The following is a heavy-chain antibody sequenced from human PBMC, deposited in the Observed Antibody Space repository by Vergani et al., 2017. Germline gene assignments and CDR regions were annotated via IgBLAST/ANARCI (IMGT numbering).Heavy chain of an antibody. CDR1: GGTFSSYA. Sequence: QVQLVQSGAEVKKPGSSVKVSCKASGGTFSSYAISWVRQAPGQGLEWMGGIIPIFGTANYAQKFQGRVTITADESTSTAYMELSSLSSEDTVVYYCARGIAVAGTAYYYYMDVWGKGTTVTVSS. V-gene: IGHV1-69*01. CDR2: IIPIFGTA. J-gene: IGHJ6*03. D-gene: IGHD6-19*01. CDR3: ARGIAVAGTAYYYYMDV.